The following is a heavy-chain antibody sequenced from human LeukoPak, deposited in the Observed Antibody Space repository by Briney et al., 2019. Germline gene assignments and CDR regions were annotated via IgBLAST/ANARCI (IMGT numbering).Heavy chain of an antibody. CDR1: GGSISSYY. J-gene: IGHJ5*02. CDR2: IYYSGST. D-gene: IGHD2-8*01. CDR3: ARGGYCTNGVCYTHWFDP. V-gene: IGHV4-59*01. Sequence: SSETLSLTCTVSGGSISSYYWSWIRQPPGKGLEWIGYIYYSGSTNYNPSLKSRVTISVDTSKNQFSLKLSSVTAADTAVYYCARGGYCTNGVCYTHWFDPWGQGTLVTVSS.